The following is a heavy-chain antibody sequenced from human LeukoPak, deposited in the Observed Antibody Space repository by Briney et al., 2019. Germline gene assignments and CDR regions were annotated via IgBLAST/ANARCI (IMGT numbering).Heavy chain of an antibody. CDR2: FNPSGGST. CDR1: GYTFTSYY. CDR3: ARARGSGTYYGHDYYYYYYMDV. V-gene: IGHV1-46*01. Sequence: GASVKVSCKASGYTFTSYYMHWVRQAPGQGLEWMGIFNPSGGSTSYAQKFQGRDTMTRDTSTSTVYMELSSLRSEDTAVYYCARARGSGTYYGHDYYYYYYMDVWGQGTTVTVSS. J-gene: IGHJ6*03. D-gene: IGHD3-10*01.